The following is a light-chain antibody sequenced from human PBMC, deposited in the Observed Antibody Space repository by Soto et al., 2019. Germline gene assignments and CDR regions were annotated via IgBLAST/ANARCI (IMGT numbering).Light chain of an antibody. CDR3: QQWKSAPSA. Sequence: DIQMTQSPSSLSASVGDRVTITCRASQGISSYLAWYQQKPGKVPNLLIYSASTLQSGVPSRFSGSVSVTDFPLTISSRQPEDVATYCGQQWKSAPSAFRPGTKVDIK. J-gene: IGKJ3*01. CDR2: SAS. V-gene: IGKV1-27*01. CDR1: QGISSY.